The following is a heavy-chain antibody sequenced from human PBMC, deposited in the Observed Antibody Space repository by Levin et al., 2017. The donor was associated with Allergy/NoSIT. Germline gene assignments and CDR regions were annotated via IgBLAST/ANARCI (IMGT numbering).Heavy chain of an antibody. Sequence: LSLTCAASRFPFRAYGMHWVRQAPGKGLEWVAVISHDGGNKYYAESVKGRFTISRDNSKNTLYLQMNSLRAEDTAVYYCAKAGRASRGLGYCSGGSCYSIDYWGQGTLVTVSS. CDR1: RFPFRAYG. J-gene: IGHJ4*02. D-gene: IGHD2-15*01. V-gene: IGHV3-30*18. CDR3: AKAGRASRGLGYCSGGSCYSIDY. CDR2: ISHDGGNK.